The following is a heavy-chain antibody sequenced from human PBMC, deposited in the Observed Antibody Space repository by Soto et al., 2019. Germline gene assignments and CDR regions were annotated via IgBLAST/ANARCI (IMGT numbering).Heavy chain of an antibody. D-gene: IGHD6-19*01. CDR2: VSYSGST. V-gene: IGHV4-59*01. CDR1: GGAIGGYY. Sequence: SETLSLTCSLSGGAIGGYYWSWIRQPPGKALEWIGYVSYSGSTDYHPSLKSRVSISIDTSKNQFSLKMISVTAADTAVYYCARKASDSGWFLFDPWGQGALVTVS. CDR3: ARKASDSGWFLFDP. J-gene: IGHJ5*02.